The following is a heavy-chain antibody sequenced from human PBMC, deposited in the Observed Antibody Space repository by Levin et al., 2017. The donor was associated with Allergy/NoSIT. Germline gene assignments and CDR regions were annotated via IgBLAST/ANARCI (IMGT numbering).Heavy chain of an antibody. CDR2: IYPGDSDT. V-gene: IGHV5-51*01. J-gene: IGHJ4*02. D-gene: IGHD4-17*01. CDR1: GYMFTKYW. CDR3: GRHEARDGDDGLTDY. Sequence: KVSCKTSGYMFTKYWIGWVRQMPGKGLEWMAIIYPGDSDTRYNPSFQGQVTISVDKSISTAYLRWSSLKASDTAMYFCGRHEARDGDDGLTDYWGQGTLVTVSS.